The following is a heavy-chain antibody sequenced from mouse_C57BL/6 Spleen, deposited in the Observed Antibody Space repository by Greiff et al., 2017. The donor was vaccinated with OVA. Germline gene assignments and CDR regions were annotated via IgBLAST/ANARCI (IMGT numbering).Heavy chain of an antibody. Sequence: QVQLQQPGAELVKPGASVKMSCKASGYTFTSYWITWVKQRPGQGLEWIGDIYPGSGSTNYNEKFKSKATLTVETSSSTAYMQLSSLTSEDSAVYYCARRGNSFAYWGQGTLVTVSA. D-gene: IGHD2-1*01. J-gene: IGHJ3*01. CDR1: GYTFTSYW. CDR2: IYPGSGST. CDR3: ARRGNSFAY. V-gene: IGHV1-55*01.